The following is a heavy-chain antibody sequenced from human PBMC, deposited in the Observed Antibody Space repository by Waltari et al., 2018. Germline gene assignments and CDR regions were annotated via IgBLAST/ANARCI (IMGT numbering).Heavy chain of an antibody. V-gene: IGHV4-59*01. CDR3: ATGMYYDFWSGSPDAFDI. J-gene: IGHJ3*02. CDR1: GGSISSYY. Sequence: QVQLQESGPGLVKPSETLSLTCTVSGGSISSYYWTWLRQSPGKGLEWIGYIYYSGSTNYNPSLKSRVTISVDTSKNQFSLKLSSVTAADTAVYYCATGMYYDFWSGSPDAFDIWGQGTMVTVSS. D-gene: IGHD3-3*01. CDR2: IYYSGST.